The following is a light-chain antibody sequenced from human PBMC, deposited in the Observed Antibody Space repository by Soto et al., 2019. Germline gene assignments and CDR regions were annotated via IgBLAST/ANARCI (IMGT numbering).Light chain of an antibody. CDR3: SSYTDSSNYV. CDR2: QVT. Sequence: QSVLTQPRSVSGSPGQSVTISCTGTSSDVGGYNYVSWYQQHPGKAPKLMIYQVTNRPSGVSNRFSGSRSGNTASLTISGLQAEDEADYYCSSYTDSSNYVFGTGTKLTV. CDR1: SSDVGGYNY. J-gene: IGLJ1*01. V-gene: IGLV2-14*01.